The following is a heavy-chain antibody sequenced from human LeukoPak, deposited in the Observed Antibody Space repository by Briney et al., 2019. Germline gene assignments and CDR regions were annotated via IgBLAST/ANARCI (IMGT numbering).Heavy chain of an antibody. Sequence: PGGSLRLSCAASGFTFSTYWMHWVRQAPGKGLVWVSRIKSDGGTNYADFVKGRFTISRDNAKKTVSLQMNSLRPEDTGVYYCARAPSEIGGYYPEYFRHWGQGPLVTASS. CDR2: IKSDGGT. CDR3: ARAPSEIGGYYPEYFRH. V-gene: IGHV3-74*01. D-gene: IGHD3-22*01. CDR1: GFTFSTYW. J-gene: IGHJ1*01.